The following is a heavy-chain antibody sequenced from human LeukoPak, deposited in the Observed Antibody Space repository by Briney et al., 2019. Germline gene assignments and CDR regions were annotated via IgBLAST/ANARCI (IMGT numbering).Heavy chain of an antibody. J-gene: IGHJ4*02. CDR3: ARDHSGTNYVMD. Sequence: PSETLSLTCAVSGGSISSNNWWGWVRQPPGKGLEWIGYIYYSGSTNYNPSLKSRATISVDTSKSQFSLKLRSVTAADTAVYYCARDHSGTNYVMDWGQGTLVTVSS. CDR2: IYYSGST. CDR1: GGSISSNNW. D-gene: IGHD4/OR15-4a*01. V-gene: IGHV4-4*02.